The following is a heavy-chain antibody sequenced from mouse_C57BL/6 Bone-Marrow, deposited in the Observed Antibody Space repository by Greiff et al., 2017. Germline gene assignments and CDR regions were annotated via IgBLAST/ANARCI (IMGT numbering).Heavy chain of an antibody. CDR3: ARSYYSNLRY. J-gene: IGHJ2*01. CDR2: INPNNGGT. Sequence: VQLQQSGPELVKPGASVKISCKASGYTFTDYYMNWVKQSHGKSLEWIGDINPNNGGTSYNQKFKGKATLTVDKSSSTAYMELRSLTSEDSAVDYCARSYYSNLRYWGQGTTLTVSS. CDR1: GYTFTDYY. V-gene: IGHV1-26*01. D-gene: IGHD2-5*01.